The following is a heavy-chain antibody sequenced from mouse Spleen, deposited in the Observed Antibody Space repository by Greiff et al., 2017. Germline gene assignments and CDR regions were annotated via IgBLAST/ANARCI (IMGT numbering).Heavy chain of an antibody. Sequence: VQLKESGPELVKPGASVKIPCKASGYTFTDYNMDWVKQSHGKSLEWIGDINPNNGGTIYNQKFKGKATLTVDKSSSTAYMELRSLTSEDTAVYYCARVGYDYDAWFAYWGQGTLVTVSA. CDR2: INPNNGGT. J-gene: IGHJ3*01. V-gene: IGHV1-18*01. CDR1: GYTFTDYN. CDR3: ARVGYDYDAWFAY. D-gene: IGHD2-4*01.